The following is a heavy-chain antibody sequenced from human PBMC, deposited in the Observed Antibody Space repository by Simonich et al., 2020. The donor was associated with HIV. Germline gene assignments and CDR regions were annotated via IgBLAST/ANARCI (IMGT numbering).Heavy chain of an antibody. CDR2: INHREIT. CDR1: GGSFSGYY. CDR3: ARRDRELILYFDY. Sequence: QVQLQQWGAGLLKPSETLSLTCAVYGGSFSGYYWSWNRQPPGKGLEGIGEINHREITNYKSSLNSRATISVDKSKNQFSLKLSSVTAADTAIYYCARRDRELILYFDYWGQGNLVTVSS. V-gene: IGHV4-34*01. J-gene: IGHJ4*02. D-gene: IGHD3-3*01.